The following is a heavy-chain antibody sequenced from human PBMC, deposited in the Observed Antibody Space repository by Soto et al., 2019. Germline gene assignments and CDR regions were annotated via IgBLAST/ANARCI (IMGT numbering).Heavy chain of an antibody. CDR1: NGSLSSNY. CDR2: IYYSGST. V-gene: IGHV4-59*01. CDR3: ERSFMVPVGCFDY. J-gene: IGHJ4*02. D-gene: IGHD3-10*01. Sequence: SETLSLTCTVSNGSLSSNYWSWIRQSPGKGLEWIGNIYYSGSTNYNPSLKSRVTMSVDTSKNQFTLKLSPVTAADTGVYFCERSFMVPVGCFDYWGQGTPVTVSS.